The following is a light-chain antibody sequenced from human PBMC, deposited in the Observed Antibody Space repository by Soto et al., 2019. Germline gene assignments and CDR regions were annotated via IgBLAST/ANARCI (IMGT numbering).Light chain of an antibody. CDR3: QQNNDWPWT. CDR2: GAS. Sequence: EIVMTQSPGTLSVSPGERATLSCRAAQSVSSNLAWYQQRPGQAPRLLIYGASTRATGIPARFSGSGSGTEFTLTISSLQSEDFAIYYCQQNNDWPWTSGQGTKVEIK. CDR1: QSVSSN. V-gene: IGKV3-15*01. J-gene: IGKJ1*01.